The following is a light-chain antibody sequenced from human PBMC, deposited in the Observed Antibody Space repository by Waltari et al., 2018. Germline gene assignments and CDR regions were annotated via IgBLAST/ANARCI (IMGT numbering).Light chain of an antibody. V-gene: IGLV2-14*01. Sequence: QSALTQPASVSGSPGQSITISCTGTSSDVGGYNYVSWYQQHPGKAPKLMIYDVSNRPSGVSNRFSGSKSGTTASLTISGLQAEDEADYYCSSYTSSRRGVFGGGTKLTVL. J-gene: IGLJ3*02. CDR1: SSDVGGYNY. CDR3: SSYTSSRRGV. CDR2: DVS.